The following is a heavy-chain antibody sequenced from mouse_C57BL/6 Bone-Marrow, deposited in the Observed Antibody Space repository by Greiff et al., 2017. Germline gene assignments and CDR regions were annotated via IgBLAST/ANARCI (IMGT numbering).Heavy chain of an antibody. Sequence: QVQLQQPGAELVRPGTSVKLSCTASGYPFTSYWMHWVKQRPGQGLEWIGVIDPSDSYTNYNQKFKGKATLTVDTSSSTAYMQLSSLTSEDSAVYYCASPLYYGSSYWYFDVWGTGTTVTVSS. CDR1: GYPFTSYW. CDR3: ASPLYYGSSYWYFDV. CDR2: IDPSDSYT. J-gene: IGHJ1*03. D-gene: IGHD1-1*01. V-gene: IGHV1-59*01.